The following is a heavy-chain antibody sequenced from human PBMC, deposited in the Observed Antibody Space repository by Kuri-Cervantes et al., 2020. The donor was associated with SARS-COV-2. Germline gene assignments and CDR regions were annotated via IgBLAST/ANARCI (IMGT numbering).Heavy chain of an antibody. CDR1: GYTFTSYG. V-gene: IGHV1-18*01. CDR3: ARGARPSSIAARWWRVYYMDV. D-gene: IGHD6-6*01. J-gene: IGHJ6*03. CDR2: FSAYNANT. Sequence: ASVKVSCKASGYTFTSYGISWVRQAPGQGLEWMGWFSAYNANTNYAQKLQGRVTMTTDTSTSTAYMELRNLRSDDTAVYYCARGARPSSIAARWWRVYYMDVWGKGTTVTVSS.